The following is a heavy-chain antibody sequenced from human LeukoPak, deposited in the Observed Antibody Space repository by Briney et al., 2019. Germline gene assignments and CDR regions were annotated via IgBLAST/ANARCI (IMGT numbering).Heavy chain of an antibody. V-gene: IGHV4-39*02. Sequence: PSETLSLTCTVSGGFISSSSYYWGWIRQPPGKGLEWIGDIYYSGRTYYNPSLRSRVSISLDTSMNHFSLTLSSVTDADTAVYYCARRRYYDSTGYFDWGRGSLVIVSS. J-gene: IGHJ1*01. CDR1: GGFISSSSYY. CDR2: IYYSGRT. D-gene: IGHD3-22*01. CDR3: ARRRYYDSTGYFD.